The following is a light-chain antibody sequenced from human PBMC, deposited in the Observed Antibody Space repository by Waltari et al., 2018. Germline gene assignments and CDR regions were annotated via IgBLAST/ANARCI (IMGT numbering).Light chain of an antibody. CDR2: WAS. Sequence: DIVMTQSPVSLSVSLGERATIHCKSSQCLLYSPTNAHDLAWYQPKPGQPPKLLIYWASTRESGVPDRFSGSGSRTDFTLTISGLQAGDVAVYYCQQYLNAPFTFGPGTKVDVK. CDR1: QCLLYSPTNAHD. CDR3: QQYLNAPFT. V-gene: IGKV4-1*01. J-gene: IGKJ3*01.